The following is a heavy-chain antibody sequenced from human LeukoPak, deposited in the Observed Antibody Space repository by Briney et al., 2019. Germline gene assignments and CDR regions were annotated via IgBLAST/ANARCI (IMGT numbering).Heavy chain of an antibody. J-gene: IGHJ4*02. Sequence: PSKTLSLTCTVSGYSISSGYYWGWIRQPPGKGLEWIGSIYYSGSTYYNPSLKSRVTISVDTSKTQFSLKLSSVTAADTAVYYCARLDDRAARIGVGHSSSWSSRRGFDSWGQGTLVTVSS. CDR1: GYSISSGYY. V-gene: IGHV4-38-2*02. CDR3: ARLDDRAARIGVGHSSSWSSRRGFDS. D-gene: IGHD6-13*01. CDR2: IYYSGST.